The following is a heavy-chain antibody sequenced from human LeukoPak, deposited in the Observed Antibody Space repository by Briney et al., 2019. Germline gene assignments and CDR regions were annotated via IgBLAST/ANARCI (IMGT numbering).Heavy chain of an antibody. D-gene: IGHD2-21*02. CDR2: ISAYNGDT. CDR1: GYTFASYG. CDR3: ARDLPPQYCGGDCYADY. Sequence: ASVKVSCKASGYTFASYGISWVRQAPGQGLEWMGWISAYNGDTNYAQKLQGRVTMTTDTSTSTAYMELRSLRSDDTAVYYCARDLPPQYCGGDCYADYGAQGTLSTAS. V-gene: IGHV1-18*01. J-gene: IGHJ4*02.